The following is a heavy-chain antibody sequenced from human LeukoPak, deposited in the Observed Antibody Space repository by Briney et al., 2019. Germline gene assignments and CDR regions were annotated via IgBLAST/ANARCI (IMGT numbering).Heavy chain of an antibody. V-gene: IGHV3-48*02. CDR2: ISSGSSTI. CDR3: VPSDPVL. Sequence: GGSLRLSCAASVFTFSSYSMNWVRQAPGKGLEWVSYISSGSSTIYYADSVKGRSTISRDNAKNSLYLQMNSLRDEDTAVYYCVPSDPVLWGQGTLVTVSS. J-gene: IGHJ4*02. CDR1: VFTFSSYS.